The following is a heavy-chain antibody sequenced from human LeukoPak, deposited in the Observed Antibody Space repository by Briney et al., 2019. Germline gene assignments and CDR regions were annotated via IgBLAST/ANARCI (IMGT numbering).Heavy chain of an antibody. CDR1: GFTFSTFW. Sequence: GGSLILSCAASGFTFSTFWMHWVRQAPGKGLVWVSGINSDGSSTTYADSVKGRFTISRDNAKNTLYLQMNNLRAEDTAVYYCARGRYYGMDVWGQGTTVTVSS. CDR3: ARGRYYGMDV. J-gene: IGHJ6*02. V-gene: IGHV3-74*03. CDR2: INSDGSST.